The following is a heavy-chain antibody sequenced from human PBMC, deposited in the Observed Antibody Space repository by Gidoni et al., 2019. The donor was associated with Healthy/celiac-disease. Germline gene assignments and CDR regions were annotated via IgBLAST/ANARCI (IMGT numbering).Heavy chain of an antibody. CDR2: ISSNGGST. D-gene: IGHD1-20*01. J-gene: IGHJ5*02. Sequence: EVQLVESGGGLVQPGGSLRLSCSASGFTFSSYAMHWVRQAPGKGLEYVSAISSNGGSTYYADPVKGRLTISRDNSKNTLYLQMSSLRAEDTAVYYCVKGLTGTTAPDPWGQGTLVTVSS. CDR1: GFTFSSYA. V-gene: IGHV3-64D*06. CDR3: VKGLTGTTAPDP.